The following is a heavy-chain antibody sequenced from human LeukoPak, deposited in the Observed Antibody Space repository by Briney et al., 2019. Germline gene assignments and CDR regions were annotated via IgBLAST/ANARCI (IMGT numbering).Heavy chain of an antibody. Sequence: GGSLRLSCAASGFTFSSYAMSWVRQAPGKGLEWVSGISGGGGSTYYADSVKGRFTISRDNSKNTLYLQMNSLRAEDTAVYYCAKASTFMVRGVIPFDYWGQGALVTVSS. V-gene: IGHV3-23*01. CDR2: ISGGGGST. D-gene: IGHD3-10*01. CDR1: GFTFSSYA. J-gene: IGHJ4*02. CDR3: AKASTFMVRGVIPFDY.